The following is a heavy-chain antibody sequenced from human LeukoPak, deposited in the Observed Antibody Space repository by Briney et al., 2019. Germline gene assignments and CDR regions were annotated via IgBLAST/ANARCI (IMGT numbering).Heavy chain of an antibody. CDR3: ARPDCSGGSCQGSYYYYYGMDV. D-gene: IGHD2-15*01. V-gene: IGHV1-8*01. CDR1: GYTFTSYD. Sequence: ASVKVSCKASGYTFTSYDINWVRQATGQGLEWMGWMNPNSGNTGYAQKFQGRVTMTRKTSISTAYMELSSLRSEDTAVYYCARPDCSGGSCQGSYYYYYGMDVWGQGTTVTVSS. CDR2: MNPNSGNT. J-gene: IGHJ6*02.